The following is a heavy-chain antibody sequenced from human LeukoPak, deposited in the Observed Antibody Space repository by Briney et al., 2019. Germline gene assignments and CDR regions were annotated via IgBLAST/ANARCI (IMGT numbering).Heavy chain of an antibody. D-gene: IGHD3-10*01. CDR1: GFTFSSYA. Sequence: GGSLRLSCAASGFTFSSYAMSWVRQAPGKGLEWVSAISGSGGSTHYADSVKGRFTISRDNSKNTLYLQMNSLRAEDTAVYYCAKRALMGSGSYYYFDYWGQGTLVTVSS. CDR3: AKRALMGSGSYYYFDY. J-gene: IGHJ4*02. CDR2: ISGSGGST. V-gene: IGHV3-23*01.